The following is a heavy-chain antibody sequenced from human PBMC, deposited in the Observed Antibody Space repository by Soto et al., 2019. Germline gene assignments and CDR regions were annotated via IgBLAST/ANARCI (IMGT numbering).Heavy chain of an antibody. V-gene: IGHV3-23*01. Sequence: EVQLLESGGGLVQPGGSLTLSCAVSGFSYSTFGVTWVRQAPGKGLEWVCGVSGGSGATHYRDSVRGRFTITGDESKNTVYLQMNSLSPEDSGIYYCAAGHRGLTGLPAVITAPGSFDPWGQGAQVSVSS. CDR1: GFSYSTFG. J-gene: IGHJ5*01. CDR2: VSGGSGAT. CDR3: AAGHRGLTGLPAVITAPGSFDP. D-gene: IGHD3-22*01.